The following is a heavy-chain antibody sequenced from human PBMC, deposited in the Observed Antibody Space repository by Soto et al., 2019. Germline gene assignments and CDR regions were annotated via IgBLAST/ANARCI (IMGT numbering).Heavy chain of an antibody. CDR3: ARGQITIFGVVIIKGVLDWFDP. CDR1: GGSVSSGSYY. Sequence: PSETLSLTCTVSGGSVSSGSYYWSWIRQPPGKGLEWIGYIYYSGSTNYNPSLKSRVTISVDTSKNQFSLKLSSVTAADTAVYYCARGQITIFGVVIIKGVLDWFDPWGQGTLVTVAS. J-gene: IGHJ5*02. V-gene: IGHV4-61*01. CDR2: IYYSGST. D-gene: IGHD3-3*01.